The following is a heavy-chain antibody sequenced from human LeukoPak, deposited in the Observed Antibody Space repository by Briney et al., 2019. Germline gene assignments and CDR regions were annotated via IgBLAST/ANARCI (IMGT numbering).Heavy chain of an antibody. D-gene: IGHD2-15*01. Sequence: GGSLRLSCAASGFTFSSYAMNWVRQAPGKGLDWVSAISGSGRSTFYADSVKGRFTISRDNSKNTLYLQMNSLRAEDTAVYYCARDQGVVAANRDDAFDIWGQGTMVTVSS. CDR3: ARDQGVVAANRDDAFDI. V-gene: IGHV3-23*01. CDR2: ISGSGRST. CDR1: GFTFSSYA. J-gene: IGHJ3*02.